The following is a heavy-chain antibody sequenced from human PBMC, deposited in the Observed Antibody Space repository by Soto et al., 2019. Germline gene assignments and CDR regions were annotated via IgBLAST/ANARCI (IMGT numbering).Heavy chain of an antibody. CDR1: GFTFSSYG. D-gene: IGHD3-3*01. Sequence: QVQLVESGGGVVQPGRSLRLSCAASGFTFSSYGMYWVRQAPGKGLEWVAVISYDGSNKYYADSVKGRFTISRDNSKNTLYLQMNSLRAEDTAVYYCAKDIAYYDFWSGYSGYYYGMDVWGQGTTVTVSS. CDR3: AKDIAYYDFWSGYSGYYYGMDV. V-gene: IGHV3-30*18. J-gene: IGHJ6*02. CDR2: ISYDGSNK.